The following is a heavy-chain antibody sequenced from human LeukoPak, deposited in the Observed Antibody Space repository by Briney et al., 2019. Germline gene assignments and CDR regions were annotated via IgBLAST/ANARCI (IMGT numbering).Heavy chain of an antibody. CDR1: GFTFSNYT. D-gene: IGHD3-22*01. CDR2: ISYDGSNK. V-gene: IGHV3-30-3*01. CDR3: ASALYYYDNSGSY. J-gene: IGHJ4*02. Sequence: GGSLRLSCAVSGFTFSNYTMHWVRQAPGKGLEWVAVISYDGSNKYYADSVKGRFTISRDNSKNTLYLQMNSLRAEDTAVYYCASALYYYDNSGSYWGQGTLVTVSS.